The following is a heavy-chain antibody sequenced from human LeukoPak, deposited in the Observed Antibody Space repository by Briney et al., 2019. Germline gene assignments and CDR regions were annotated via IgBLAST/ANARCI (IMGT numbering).Heavy chain of an antibody. J-gene: IGHJ5*02. CDR2: ISWNSGSI. D-gene: IGHD3-22*01. CDR1: GFTFDDYA. V-gene: IGHV3-9*01. CDR3: ARDADTSEFFSWLDL. Sequence: EPGGSLRLSCAASGFTFDDYAMHWVRQAPGKGLEWVSGISWNSGSIGYADSVKGRFTISRDNSKNTLYLQMTTLRAEDTAVYYCARDADTSEFFSWLDLWGQGTLVTVSS.